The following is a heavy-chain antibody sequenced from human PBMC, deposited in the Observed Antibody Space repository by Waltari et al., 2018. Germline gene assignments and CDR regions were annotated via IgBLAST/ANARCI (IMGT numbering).Heavy chain of an antibody. V-gene: IGHV1-2*02. Sequence: QVQLVQSGAEVKKPGASVKVSCKASGYTFTGYYMHWVRQAPGQGLGWMGWINPNSGGTNYAQKFQGRVTMTRDTSISTAYMELSRLRSDDTAVYYCARGVELELRGYYYYYMDVWGKGTTVTVSS. CDR3: ARGVELELRGYYYYYMDV. CDR2: INPNSGGT. CDR1: GYTFTGYY. J-gene: IGHJ6*03. D-gene: IGHD1-7*01.